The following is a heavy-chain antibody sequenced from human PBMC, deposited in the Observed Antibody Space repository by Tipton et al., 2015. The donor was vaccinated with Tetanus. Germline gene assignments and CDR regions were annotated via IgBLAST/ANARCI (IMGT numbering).Heavy chain of an antibody. CDR1: GFTFNGYG. Sequence: SLRLSCAASGFTFNGYGMHWVRQAPGKGLEWLALVWYDGSKQYYADSVKGRFTISRDNSKNTVDLQRNSLRDEDTAVYDCARGRALEWLGPVDAGGQGTLVPVSS. CDR2: VWYDGSKQ. CDR3: ARGRALEWLGPVDA. J-gene: IGHJ5*02. D-gene: IGHD3-3*01. V-gene: IGHV3-33*01.